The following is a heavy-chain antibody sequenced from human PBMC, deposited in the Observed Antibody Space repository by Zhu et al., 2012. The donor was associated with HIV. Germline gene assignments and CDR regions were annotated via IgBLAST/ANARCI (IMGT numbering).Heavy chain of an antibody. Sequence: QVQLQESGPGLVKPSETLSLTCTVSGGSISSHYWSWIRQPPGKRLEWIGYIYCSGSTNYNPSLKSRLTISVDTSKNQFSLKLTSVTAADTAVYYCARLLVPAAISSVSFDYWGQGTLVTVSS. CDR1: GGSISSHY. J-gene: IGHJ4*02. V-gene: IGHV4-59*11. CDR3: ARLLVPAAISSVSFDY. D-gene: IGHD2-2*02. CDR2: IYCSGST.